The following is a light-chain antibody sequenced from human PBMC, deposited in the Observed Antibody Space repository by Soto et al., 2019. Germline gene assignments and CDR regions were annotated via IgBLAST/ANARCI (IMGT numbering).Light chain of an antibody. CDR1: QGIGDT. CDR3: QQYGSSPPYT. V-gene: IGKV3-15*01. CDR2: DTS. Sequence: EVVMTQSPATLSVSPGEGATLSCRASQGIGDTLAWYQHKPGQTPRLLIYDTSTRATGVPARFSASGSGTDFTLTISRLEPEDFAVYYCQQYGSSPPYTFGQGTKVDIK. J-gene: IGKJ2*01.